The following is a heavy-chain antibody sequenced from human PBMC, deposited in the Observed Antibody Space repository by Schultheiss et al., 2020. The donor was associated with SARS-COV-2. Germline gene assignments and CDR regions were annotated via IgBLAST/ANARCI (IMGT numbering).Heavy chain of an antibody. J-gene: IGHJ4*02. Sequence: GGSLRLSCAASGFTFSNAWMSWVRQAPGKGLEWVSAISGSGGSTYHAHSVKGRFTISRDNSKNTLYLQMNSLRAEDTAVYYCARDQWCGSTSCYTDYWGQGTLVTVSS. CDR2: ISGSGGST. CDR1: GFTFSNAW. D-gene: IGHD2-2*02. V-gene: IGHV3-23*01. CDR3: ARDQWCGSTSCYTDY.